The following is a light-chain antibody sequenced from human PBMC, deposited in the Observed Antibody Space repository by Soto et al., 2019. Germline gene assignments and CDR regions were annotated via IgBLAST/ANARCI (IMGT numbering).Light chain of an antibody. CDR2: EVS. CDR1: SSDVDTYKY. J-gene: IGLJ3*02. Sequence: QSALTQPASVSGSPGQSITISCTGTSSDVDTYKYVSWYQQHPGKAPKLMIYEVSYRPSGVSDRFSGSKSGNTASLTISGLQAEDEADYYCSSLTRSDTWVIGGGTKLTVL. V-gene: IGLV2-14*01. CDR3: SSLTRSDTWV.